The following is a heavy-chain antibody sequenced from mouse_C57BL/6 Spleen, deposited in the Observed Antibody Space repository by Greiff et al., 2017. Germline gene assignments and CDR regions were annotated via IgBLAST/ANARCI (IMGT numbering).Heavy chain of an antibody. Sequence: QVQLQQPGAELVKPGASVKLSCKASGYTFTSYWMHWVKQRPGQGLEWIGMIHTNIGSTNYNEKLKSKATLTVDKSSSTAYMQLSSLTSEDSAVYYCARFISTSDFDVWGTGTTVTVSS. CDR3: ARFISTSDFDV. CDR1: GYTFTSYW. J-gene: IGHJ1*03. V-gene: IGHV1-64*01. D-gene: IGHD1-1*01. CDR2: IHTNIGST.